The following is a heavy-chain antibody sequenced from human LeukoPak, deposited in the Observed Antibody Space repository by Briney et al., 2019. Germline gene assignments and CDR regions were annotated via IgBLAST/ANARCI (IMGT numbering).Heavy chain of an antibody. D-gene: IGHD3-22*01. CDR3: ARGVYDNYFDY. Sequence: ASVKVSCKASGYTFTGYYTHWVRQAPGQGLEWMGWINPNSGGTSYAQKFQGRVTMTRDTSISTAYMELSRLRSDDTAVYYCARGVYDNYFDYWGQGTLVTVSS. CDR1: GYTFTGYY. J-gene: IGHJ4*02. CDR2: INPNSGGT. V-gene: IGHV1-2*02.